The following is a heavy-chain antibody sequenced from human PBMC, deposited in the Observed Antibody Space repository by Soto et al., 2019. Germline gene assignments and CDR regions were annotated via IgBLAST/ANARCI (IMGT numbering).Heavy chain of an antibody. CDR2: IYPGDSDI. CDR1: GYSFISYW. Sequence: GQSLQVSCRVAGYSFISYWIGWVRQMPGKGLEWMGIIYPGDSDIRYSPSFQGQVTISVDKSISTAFLQWGSLKASDTAMYYCVSDTARTYYYYAMDVWGQGTTVTVSS. J-gene: IGHJ6*02. V-gene: IGHV5-51*01. D-gene: IGHD5-18*01. CDR3: VSDTARTYYYYAMDV.